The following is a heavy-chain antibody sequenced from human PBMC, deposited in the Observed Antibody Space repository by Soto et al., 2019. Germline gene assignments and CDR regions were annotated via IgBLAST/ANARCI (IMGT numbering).Heavy chain of an antibody. CDR3: VRPLSSGRNYGKDV. CDR2: IYYNGTT. Sequence: PGGSLRLSCAASGLTVGDNYMSWVLQAPGMGLEWVSAIYYNGTTYYADSVKGRFTISRDTSKNTLSIQMDSLRVEDTAVYYCVRPLSSGRNYGKDVWGQGTTVTVSS. J-gene: IGHJ6*02. D-gene: IGHD3-10*01. V-gene: IGHV3-53*01. CDR1: GLTVGDNY.